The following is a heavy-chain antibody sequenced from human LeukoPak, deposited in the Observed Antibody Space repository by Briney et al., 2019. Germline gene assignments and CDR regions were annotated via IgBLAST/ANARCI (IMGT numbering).Heavy chain of an antibody. CDR1: GGSISSYY. CDR2: IYYSGST. D-gene: IGHD3-3*01. CDR3: ARTRITIFGVVINTSYYFDY. Sequence: SETLSLTCTVSGGSISSYYWSWIRQPPGKGLEWIGYIYYSGSTNYNPSLKSRVTISVDTSKNQFPLKLSSVTAADTAVYYCARTRITIFGVVINTSYYFDYWGQGTLVTVSS. V-gene: IGHV4-59*01. J-gene: IGHJ4*02.